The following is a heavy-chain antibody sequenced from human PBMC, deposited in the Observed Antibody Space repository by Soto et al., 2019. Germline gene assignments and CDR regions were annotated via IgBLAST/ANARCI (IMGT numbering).Heavy chain of an antibody. CDR2: IIPIFGST. D-gene: IGHD6-19*01. CDR3: AEGPPYSSGWHGNYFYYGMDV. CDR1: GDTFSSNG. J-gene: IGHJ6*02. Sequence: QVQLVQSGAEVNKPGSSVKVSCMAAGDTFSSNGINWVRQAPGQGLEWMGVIIPIFGSTNYAHKFQGRVTITADESTSTVNMEVSSLRSEDTAVYYCAEGPPYSSGWHGNYFYYGMDVWGQGTTVTVS. V-gene: IGHV1-69*01.